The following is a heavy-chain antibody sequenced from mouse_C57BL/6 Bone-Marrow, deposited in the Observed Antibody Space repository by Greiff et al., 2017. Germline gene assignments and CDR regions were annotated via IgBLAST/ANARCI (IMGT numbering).Heavy chain of an antibody. V-gene: IGHV1-85*01. CDR1: GYTFTSYD. CDR3: ARDYGSGYWYFDV. J-gene: IGHJ1*03. Sequence: QVQLQQSGPELVKPGASVKLSCKASGYTFTSYDINWVKQRPGKGLEWIGWIYPRDGSTKYNEKFKGKATLTVDTSSSTAYVELHSLTSEDSAVYYCARDYGSGYWYFDVWGTGTTVTVSS. CDR2: IYPRDGST. D-gene: IGHD1-1*01.